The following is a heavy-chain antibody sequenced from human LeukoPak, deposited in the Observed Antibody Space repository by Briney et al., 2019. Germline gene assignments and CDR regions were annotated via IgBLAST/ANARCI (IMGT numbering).Heavy chain of an antibody. V-gene: IGHV3-9*03. CDR2: ITSNSGYV. J-gene: IGHJ4*02. CDR3: VQDSYAISSSGSTFAS. CDR1: GFIFEDYA. Sequence: GGSLRLSCTVSGFIFEDYAMHWVRQVPGKGLEWVSSITSNSGYVAYADSVKGRSSISRDNAKNSLYLQMNSLRTEDMAVYYCVQDSYAISSSGSTFASWGQGTLVTVSS. D-gene: IGHD2-2*01.